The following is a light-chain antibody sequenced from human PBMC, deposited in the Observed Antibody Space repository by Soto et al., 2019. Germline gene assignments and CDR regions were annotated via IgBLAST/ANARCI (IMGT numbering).Light chain of an antibody. J-gene: IGKJ4*01. V-gene: IGKV1-39*01. CDR1: QSISSY. CDR3: QQSYSTPLT. Sequence: DIQMTQSPPSLSASVGDRVTITCRASQSISSYLNWYQQRPGKAPKLLIYFASSLQSGVPSRFSGSGSGTDFTLTISSLQPEDFATYFCQQSYSTPLTFGGGTKVEIK. CDR2: FAS.